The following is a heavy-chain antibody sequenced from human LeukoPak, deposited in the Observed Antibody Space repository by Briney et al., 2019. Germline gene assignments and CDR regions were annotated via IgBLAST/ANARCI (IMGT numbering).Heavy chain of an antibody. J-gene: IGHJ4*02. CDR1: GFTFSSHA. D-gene: IGHD6-19*01. Sequence: GGSLRLSCAASGFTFSSHAMNWVRQAPGKGLEWVAFIRYDGSNKYYADSVKGRFTISRDNSKNTLYLQMNSLRAEDTAVYYCAKSSAWLVDYWGQGTLVTVSS. V-gene: IGHV3-30*02. CDR2: IRYDGSNK. CDR3: AKSSAWLVDY.